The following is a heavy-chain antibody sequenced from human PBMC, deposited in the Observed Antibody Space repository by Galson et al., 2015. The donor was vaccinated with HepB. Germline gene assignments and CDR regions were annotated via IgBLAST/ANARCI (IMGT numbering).Heavy chain of an antibody. CDR3: ARSFYEYCSGGSCYADY. CDR2: ITPIYGVA. Sequence: SCKASGGAFNTFGVTWVRQAPGQGLQWMGRITPIYGVAEYAQKFQGRITITADERTNTVYLELNNLQSVDTAIYYCARSFYEYCSGGSCYADYWGQGTHLTVSS. CDR1: GGAFNTFG. D-gene: IGHD2-15*01. V-gene: IGHV1-69*15. J-gene: IGHJ4*02.